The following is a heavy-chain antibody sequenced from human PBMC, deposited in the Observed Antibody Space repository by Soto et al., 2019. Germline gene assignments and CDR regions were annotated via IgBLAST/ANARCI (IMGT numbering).Heavy chain of an antibody. D-gene: IGHD6-13*01. CDR2: ITSSNTI. Sequence: EVQLVDSGGGLVQPGGSLRLSCAASGFTLNNYNMNWVRQAPGKGLESISFITSSNTIYYADSVKGRFTISRDNAKNSLYLQMNSLRDEDTAVYYCASGLVRSATGGTRYWRQGALVSVSS. CDR3: ASGLVRSATGGTRY. J-gene: IGHJ4*02. V-gene: IGHV3-48*02. CDR1: GFTLNNYN.